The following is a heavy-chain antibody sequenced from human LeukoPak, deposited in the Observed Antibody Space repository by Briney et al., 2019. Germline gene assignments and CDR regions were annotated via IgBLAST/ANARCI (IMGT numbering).Heavy chain of an antibody. J-gene: IGHJ4*02. V-gene: IGHV3-53*01. CDR1: GFTVSSNY. Sequence: QPGGSLRLSCAASGFTVSSNYMSWVRQAPGKGLEWVSVIYSVGSTYYADSVKGRFTISRNNSKNTLYLQMNSLRAEDTAVYYCARDAISSGWYDDYWGQGTLVTVSS. D-gene: IGHD6-19*01. CDR3: ARDAISSGWYDDY. CDR2: IYSVGST.